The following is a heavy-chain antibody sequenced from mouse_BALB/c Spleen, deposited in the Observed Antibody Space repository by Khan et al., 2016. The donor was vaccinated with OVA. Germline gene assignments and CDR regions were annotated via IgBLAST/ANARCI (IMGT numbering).Heavy chain of an antibody. V-gene: IGHV1-77*01. CDR1: GYTFTDYY. Sequence: QVQLQQSGAELARPGASVKLSCKASGYTFTDYYINWMRQRTGQGLEWIGEIYPGSDNTYYNEKSKGKATLTADKSSSTAYMQLSSLTSEDSAVYFCAREWAAWFPYWGQGTLVTVSA. CDR3: AREWAAWFPY. CDR2: IYPGSDNT. J-gene: IGHJ3*01.